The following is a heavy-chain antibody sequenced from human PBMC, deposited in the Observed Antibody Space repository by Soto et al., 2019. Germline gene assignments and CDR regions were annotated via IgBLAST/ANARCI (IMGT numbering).Heavy chain of an antibody. CDR3: AKDRRARPLGMDV. CDR1: GFTFSNYA. V-gene: IGHV3-23*01. J-gene: IGHJ6*02. CDR2: LSDGGGST. Sequence: EVQLLESGGGLVQPGGSLRLSCAASGFTFSNYAMSWVRQAPGKGLEWVSGLSDGGGSTFYADSVKGRFTISRDNAKNSLYLQMNSLRAEDTALYYCAKDRRARPLGMDVWGQGTTVTVSS. D-gene: IGHD6-6*01.